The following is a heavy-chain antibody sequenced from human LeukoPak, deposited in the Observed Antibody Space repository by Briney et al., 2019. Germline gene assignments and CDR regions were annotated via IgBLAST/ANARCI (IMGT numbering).Heavy chain of an antibody. J-gene: IGHJ4*02. Sequence: SETLSLTCAVYGGSFSGYYWSWIRQPPGKGLEGIGEINHSGSTNYNPSLKRRVTISLDTSKSQFSLKLSSVTAADTAVYYCARGRVVVIHFLFDYWGQGTLVTVSS. CDR3: ARGRVVVIHFLFDY. CDR1: GGSFSGYY. V-gene: IGHV4-34*01. D-gene: IGHD3-22*01. CDR2: INHSGST.